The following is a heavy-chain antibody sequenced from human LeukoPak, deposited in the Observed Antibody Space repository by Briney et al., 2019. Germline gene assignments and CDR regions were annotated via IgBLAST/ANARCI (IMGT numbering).Heavy chain of an antibody. CDR3: AKGAFDI. J-gene: IGHJ3*02. CDR1: GFTFSSYA. Sequence: PGGSLRLSCAASGFTFSSYAMNWVRQAPGKGLEWVSAISGTGGTTYYADSVKGRFTISRDNSKNTLYPQLNSLRADDTAIFYCAKGAFDIWGQGTMVTVSS. CDR2: ISGTGGTT. V-gene: IGHV3-23*01.